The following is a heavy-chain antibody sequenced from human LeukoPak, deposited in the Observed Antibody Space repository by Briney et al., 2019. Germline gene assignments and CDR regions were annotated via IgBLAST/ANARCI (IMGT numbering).Heavy chain of an antibody. CDR2: ISRDGRTT. V-gene: IGHV3-74*01. D-gene: IGHD5-12*01. J-gene: IGHJ4*02. CDR1: GFTFSSYW. Sequence: GSPLRLSCAASGFTFSSYWMHWVRQAPGKGLVWVSGISRDGRTTAYADTVKGRFTLSRYNATNTMYLQMNSLRAEDTAVFYCARPRGYSAYDPLDYWGQGTRVTVSS. CDR3: ARPRGYSAYDPLDY.